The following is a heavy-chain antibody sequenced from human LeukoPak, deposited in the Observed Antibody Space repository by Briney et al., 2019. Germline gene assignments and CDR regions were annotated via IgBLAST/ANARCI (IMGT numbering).Heavy chain of an antibody. D-gene: IGHD3-22*01. V-gene: IGHV4-61*08. J-gene: IGHJ4*02. Sequence: SETLSLTCTVSGGSISSGGYYWSWIRQHPGKGLEWIGYIYYSGSTNYNPSLKSRVAISVDTSKNQFSLKLSSVTAADTAVYYCARVTYYYDRHFDYWGQGTLVTVSS. CDR1: GGSISSGGYY. CDR2: IYYSGST. CDR3: ARVTYYYDRHFDY.